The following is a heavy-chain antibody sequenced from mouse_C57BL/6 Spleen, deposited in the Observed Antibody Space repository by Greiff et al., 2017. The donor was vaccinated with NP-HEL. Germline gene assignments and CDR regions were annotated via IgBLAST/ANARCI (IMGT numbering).Heavy chain of an antibody. Sequence: EVQGVESGGGLVKPGGSLKLSCAASGFTFSDYGMHWVRQAPEKGLEWVAYISSGSSTIYYADTVKGRFTISRDNAPNTLFLQLSSLMSEDTAMYYCARPSITTVVAIDYWGQGTTLTVSS. CDR3: ARPSITTVVAIDY. V-gene: IGHV5-17*01. CDR1: GFTFSDYG. D-gene: IGHD1-1*01. CDR2: ISSGSSTI. J-gene: IGHJ2*01.